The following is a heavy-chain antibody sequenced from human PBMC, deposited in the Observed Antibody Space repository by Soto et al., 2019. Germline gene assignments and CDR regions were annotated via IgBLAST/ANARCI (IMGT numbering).Heavy chain of an antibody. CDR2: MNPNSGNT. CDR3: ARVGVVVITTNPRAFDI. Sequence: ASVKFSCKASGYTFTSYDINWVRQATGQWLEWMGWMNPNSGNTGYAQKFQGRVTMTRNTSISTAYMELSSLRSEDTAVYYCARVGVVVITTNPRAFDIWGQGTMVTVSS. V-gene: IGHV1-8*01. CDR1: GYTFTSYD. J-gene: IGHJ3*02. D-gene: IGHD3-22*01.